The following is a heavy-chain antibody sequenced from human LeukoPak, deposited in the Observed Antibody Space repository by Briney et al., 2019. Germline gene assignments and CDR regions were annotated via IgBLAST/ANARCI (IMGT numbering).Heavy chain of an antibody. D-gene: IGHD6-13*01. V-gene: IGHV3-23*01. CDR1: GFTFSTYA. Sequence: PGGSLRLSCAASGFTFSTYAMSWVRQAPGKGLEWVSAISVSAGSTYYADSVKGRFTISRDNSKNTLYLQMNSLRAEDTAVYYCATGSVRYSASWYSQEGDYWGQGTLVTVFS. CDR2: ISVSAGST. CDR3: ATGSVRYSASWYSQEGDY. J-gene: IGHJ4*02.